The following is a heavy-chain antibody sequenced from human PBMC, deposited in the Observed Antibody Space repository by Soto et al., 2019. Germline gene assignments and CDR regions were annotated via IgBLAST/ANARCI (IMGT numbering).Heavy chain of an antibody. V-gene: IGHV1-2*04. CDR3: ASSSSSWFLHFDY. J-gene: IGHJ4*02. D-gene: IGHD6-13*01. CDR1: GYTFTGYY. Sequence: GASVKVSCKASGYTFTGYYMHWVRQAPGQGLEWMGWINPNSGGTNYAQKFQGWVTMTRDTSISTAYMELSRLRSDDTAVYYCASSSSSWFLHFDYWGQGTLVTVSS. CDR2: INPNSGGT.